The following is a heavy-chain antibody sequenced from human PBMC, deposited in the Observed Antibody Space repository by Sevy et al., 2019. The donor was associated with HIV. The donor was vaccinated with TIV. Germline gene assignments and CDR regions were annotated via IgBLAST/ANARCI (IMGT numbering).Heavy chain of an antibody. D-gene: IGHD3-22*01. Sequence: GGSLRLSCAASGFTFSSYGMHWVRQAPGKGLEWVAFIRYDGSNKYYADSVKGRFTISRDNSKNTLYLQMNSLRAEDTAVYYCAKEYYNDSSCYSFGYWGQGTLVTVSS. V-gene: IGHV3-30*02. CDR3: AKEYYNDSSCYSFGY. CDR1: GFTFSSYG. J-gene: IGHJ4*02. CDR2: IRYDGSNK.